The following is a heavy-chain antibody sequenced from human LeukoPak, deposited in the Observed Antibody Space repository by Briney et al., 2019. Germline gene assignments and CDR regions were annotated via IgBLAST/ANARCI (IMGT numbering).Heavy chain of an antibody. CDR3: AKGYYADYGDH. V-gene: IGHV3-30*18. CDR1: GFTFSSYG. D-gene: IGHD4-17*01. CDR2: ISYDGSNK. J-gene: IGHJ4*02. Sequence: GGSLRLSCAASGFTFSSYGMHWVRQAPGKGLEWVAVISYDGSNKYYADSVKGRFTISRDNSKNTLYLQMNSLRVEDTAVYYRAKGYYADYGDHWGQGTLVTVSS.